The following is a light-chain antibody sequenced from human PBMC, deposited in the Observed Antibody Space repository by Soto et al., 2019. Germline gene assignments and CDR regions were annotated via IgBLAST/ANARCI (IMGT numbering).Light chain of an antibody. J-gene: IGKJ1*01. CDR3: HQYTTLPWT. Sequence: EIVLTQSPATLSLSPGERATLSCRASQSVSNYLAWYRQKPGQAPRLLIFDTFNRATGIPARFSGSGSGTDFTLTISSLEPEDFAVYYCHQYTTLPWTFGQGTEVEIK. V-gene: IGKV3-11*01. CDR2: DTF. CDR1: QSVSNY.